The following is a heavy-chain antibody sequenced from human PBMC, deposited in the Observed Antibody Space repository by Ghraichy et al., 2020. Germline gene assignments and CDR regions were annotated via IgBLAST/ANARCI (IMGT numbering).Heavy chain of an antibody. V-gene: IGHV4-59*01. D-gene: IGHD3-10*01. J-gene: IGHJ4*02. CDR3: ARDNGSGQDY. CDR1: GGSISSYY. Sequence: SETLSLTCTVSGGSISSYYWSWIRQPPGKGLEWIGYIYYSGSTNYNPSLKSRVTISVDTSKNQFSLKLSSVTAADTAVYYCARDNGSGQDYWGQGTLVTVSS. CDR2: IYYSGST.